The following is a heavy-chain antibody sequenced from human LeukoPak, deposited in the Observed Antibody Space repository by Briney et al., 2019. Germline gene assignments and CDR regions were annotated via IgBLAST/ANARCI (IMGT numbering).Heavy chain of an antibody. V-gene: IGHV3-23*01. CDR1: GFTFTSYA. D-gene: IGHD3-16*02. CDR2: ISGSGGNT. CDR3: AKGGGLRSGASYRVDY. Sequence: GGSLRLSCAASGFTFTSYAVSWVRQPPGKGLEWVSSISGSGGNTNYADSVQGRFTFSRDNSKNTLYLQMNSLRAEDTAVYYCAKGGGLRSGASYRVDYWGQGTLVTVSS. J-gene: IGHJ4*02.